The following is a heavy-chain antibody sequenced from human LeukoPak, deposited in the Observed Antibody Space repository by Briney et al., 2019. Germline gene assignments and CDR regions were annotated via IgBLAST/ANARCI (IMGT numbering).Heavy chain of an antibody. V-gene: IGHV1-69*05. CDR2: IIPIFGTA. Sequence: SVKVSCKASGGTFSSYAISWVRQAPGQGLEWMGRIIPIFGTANYAQKFQGRVTMTRNTSISTAYMELSSLRSEDTAVYYCARALRLDGGWFDPWGQGTLVTVSS. CDR3: ARALRLDGGWFDP. J-gene: IGHJ5*02. D-gene: IGHD3-16*01. CDR1: GGTFSSYA.